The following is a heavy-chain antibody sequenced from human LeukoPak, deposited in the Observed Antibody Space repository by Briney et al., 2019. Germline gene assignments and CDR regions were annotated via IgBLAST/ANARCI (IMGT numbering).Heavy chain of an antibody. CDR2: ITNSYI. J-gene: IGHJ6*02. V-gene: IGHV3-21*01. CDR1: GFTFSSYS. Sequence: GGSLRLSCTASGFTFSSYSMNWVRQAPGKGLEWVSSITNSYIYYAESVKGRFTISRDNAKNSLYLQMNRLRAEDTAVYYCARDAGRMDVWGQGTTVTVSS. D-gene: IGHD1-14*01. CDR3: ARDAGRMDV.